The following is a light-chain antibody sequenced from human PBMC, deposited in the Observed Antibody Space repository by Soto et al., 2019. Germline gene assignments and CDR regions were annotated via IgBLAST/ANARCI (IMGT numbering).Light chain of an antibody. CDR1: QSVSNNY. Sequence: EIVLTQSPGTLSLSPGERATLSCRASQSVSNNYLAWYQQKPGQAPRLLIYGASNRATGIPARFSGSGSGTEFTLTISSLQSEDFAVYYCLQDYHLPITFGQGTRLEIK. CDR2: GAS. V-gene: IGKV3D-7*01. CDR3: LQDYHLPIT. J-gene: IGKJ5*01.